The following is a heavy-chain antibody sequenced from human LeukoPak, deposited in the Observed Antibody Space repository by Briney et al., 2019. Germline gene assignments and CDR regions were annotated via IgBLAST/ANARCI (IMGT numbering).Heavy chain of an antibody. CDR3: ARAGSVRGVIGIHFDY. CDR1: GYTFTSYY. Sequence: ASVKVSCKASGYTFTSYYMHWVRQAPGQGLEWMGIINPSGGSTSYAQKFQGRVTMTRDTSTSTVYMELSSLRSEDTAVYYCARAGSVRGVIGIHFDYWGQGTLVTVSS. J-gene: IGHJ4*02. D-gene: IGHD3-10*01. CDR2: INPSGGST. V-gene: IGHV1-46*01.